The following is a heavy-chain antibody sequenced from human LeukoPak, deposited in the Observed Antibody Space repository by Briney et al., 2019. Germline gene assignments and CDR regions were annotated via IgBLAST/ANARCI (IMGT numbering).Heavy chain of an antibody. Sequence: KPSETLSLTCTVSGGSISGSGSYWAWIRQPPGKGLEWIGSIYYTGNTYYNPSLKSRVTISVDTSKSQFSLKLSSVTAADTAVYYCARGTMVRGVIILSYYFDYWGQGTLVTVSS. CDR3: ARGTMVRGVIILSYYFDY. CDR2: IYYTGNT. CDR1: GGSISGSGSY. D-gene: IGHD3-10*01. V-gene: IGHV4-39*01. J-gene: IGHJ4*02.